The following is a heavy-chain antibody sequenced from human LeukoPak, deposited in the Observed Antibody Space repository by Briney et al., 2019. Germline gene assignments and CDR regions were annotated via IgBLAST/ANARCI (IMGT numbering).Heavy chain of an antibody. CDR2: VFNSGST. Sequence: SETLSLTCSVSGGSISTLAYYWGWIRQPPGKGLEWIGSVFNSGSTHYNPSLNSRVAISLDTSKNQFSLNLSSVTAADTAVYFCTSAYSGHDFDYWGQGTLVPVSS. V-gene: IGHV4-39*07. J-gene: IGHJ4*02. D-gene: IGHD5-12*01. CDR3: TSAYSGHDFDY. CDR1: GGSISTLAYY.